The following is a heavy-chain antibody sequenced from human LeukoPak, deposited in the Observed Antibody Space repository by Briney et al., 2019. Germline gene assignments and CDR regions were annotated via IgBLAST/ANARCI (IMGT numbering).Heavy chain of an antibody. Sequence: SVKVSFKASGGIFSSYAFSWVRQAPGQGLEWMGGIIPIFGTADYAQKFQGRVTITADESTSTAYMELSSLRSEDTAVYYCAILAARPAVPFDPWGQGTLVTVSS. V-gene: IGHV1-69*01. CDR2: IIPIFGTA. J-gene: IGHJ5*02. D-gene: IGHD6-6*01. CDR1: GGIFSSYA. CDR3: AILAARPAVPFDP.